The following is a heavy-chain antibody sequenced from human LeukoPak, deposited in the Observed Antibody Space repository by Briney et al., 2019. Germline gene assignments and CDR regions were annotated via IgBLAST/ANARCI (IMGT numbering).Heavy chain of an antibody. CDR2: INHRGST. J-gene: IGHJ4*02. Sequence: SETLSLTCAVYGGSFSGYYWSWIRQPPGKGLEWIGEINHRGSTNYNPSLKSRVTISVDTSKNQFSLKLSSVTVADTAVYYCASRIVPSSDFDYWGQGTLVTVSS. V-gene: IGHV4-34*01. CDR1: GGSFSGYY. CDR3: ASRIVPSSDFDY. D-gene: IGHD5-12*01.